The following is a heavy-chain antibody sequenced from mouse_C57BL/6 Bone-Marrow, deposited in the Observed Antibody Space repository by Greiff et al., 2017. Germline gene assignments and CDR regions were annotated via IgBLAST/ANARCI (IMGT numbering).Heavy chain of an antibody. CDR1: GFSLTSYG. Sequence: VQLQQSGPGLVQPSQSLSITCTVSGFSLTSYGVHWVRQSPGKGLEWLGVIWSGGSTAYNAAFISRLSISKDNSKSQVFFKMNSLQADDTAIYYCARSSHYYGSSLYWYFDVWGTGTTVTVSS. CDR3: ARSSHYYGSSLYWYFDV. V-gene: IGHV2-2*01. D-gene: IGHD1-1*01. J-gene: IGHJ1*03. CDR2: IWSGGST.